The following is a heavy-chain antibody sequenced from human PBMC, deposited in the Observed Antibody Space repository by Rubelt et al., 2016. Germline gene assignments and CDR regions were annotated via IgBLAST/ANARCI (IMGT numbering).Heavy chain of an antibody. CDR1: GGTFSSYA. CDR2: IIPIFGTA. D-gene: IGHD2-15*01. J-gene: IGHJ5*02. V-gene: IGHV1-69*01. CDR3: ARGVCSGGSCHLPS. Sequence: QVQLVQSGAEVKKPGASVKVSCKASGGTFSSYAISWVRQAPGQGLEWMGGIIPIFGTANSAQKFQGRVTITADESTSTAYMELSRLRSEDTAVYYCARGVCSGGSCHLPSWGQGTLVTVSS.